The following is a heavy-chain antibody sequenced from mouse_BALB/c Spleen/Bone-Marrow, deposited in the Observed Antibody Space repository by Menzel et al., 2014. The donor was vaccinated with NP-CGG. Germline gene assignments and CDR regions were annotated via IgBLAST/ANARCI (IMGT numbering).Heavy chain of an antibody. Sequence: EVQLQESGPELVKPGASVKISCKASGYSFTGYFMNWVMQSHGKSLEWIGRINPYNGDTFYNQKFKDKATLTEDKSSSTAHMELRSLASEDSAVYYCTRVTTNWYFDVWGAGTTVTVSS. J-gene: IGHJ1*01. V-gene: IGHV1-20*02. CDR2: INPYNGDT. CDR3: TRVTTNWYFDV. CDR1: GYSFTGYF. D-gene: IGHD1-1*01.